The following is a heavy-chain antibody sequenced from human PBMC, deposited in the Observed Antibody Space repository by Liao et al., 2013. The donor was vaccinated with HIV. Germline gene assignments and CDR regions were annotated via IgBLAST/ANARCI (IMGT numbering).Heavy chain of an antibody. Sequence: QVQLQESGPGLVKPSETLSLTCTVSGDSIRSLSWSWIRQPPGKGLEWIGHLRDSGNTNYNPSLKSRVTISVDTSENQFSLKLSSVTAADTAVYFCARLKSPPCTNGVCFRGDNWYFDLWGRGALVTVSS. V-gene: IGHV4-59*01. D-gene: IGHD2-8*01. CDR2: LRDSGNT. CDR1: GDSIRSLS. J-gene: IGHJ2*01. CDR3: ARLKSPPCTNGVCFRGDNWYFDL.